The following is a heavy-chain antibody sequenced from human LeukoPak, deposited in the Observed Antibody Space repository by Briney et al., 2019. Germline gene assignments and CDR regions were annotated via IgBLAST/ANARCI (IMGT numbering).Heavy chain of an antibody. J-gene: IGHJ4*02. D-gene: IGHD5-24*01. CDR2: ISGSGGST. CDR1: GFTFSSYG. V-gene: IGHV3-23*01. Sequence: GGSLRLSCAASGFTFSSYGMSWVRQAPGKGLEWVSAISGSGGSTYYADSVKGRFTISRDDSKNTLYLQMNSLRAEDTAVYYCAKVRQVEMATIFDYWGQGTLVTVSS. CDR3: AKVRQVEMATIFDY.